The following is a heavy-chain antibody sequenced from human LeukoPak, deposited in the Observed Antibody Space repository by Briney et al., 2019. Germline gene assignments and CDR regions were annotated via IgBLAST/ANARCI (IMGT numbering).Heavy chain of an antibody. Sequence: VAPVKVSCKPSGYAFTDNYMYWVRQTPGQGLGWVGIINPVGGGTTYAQHFQGRVTMTRDTSTSTVYMELRSLRSEDTAVYYCARDKTDGYSSSYDYWGQGTLVTVSS. V-gene: IGHV1-46*01. CDR2: INPVGGGT. CDR3: ARDKTDGYSSSYDY. D-gene: IGHD6-13*01. J-gene: IGHJ4*02. CDR1: GYAFTDNY.